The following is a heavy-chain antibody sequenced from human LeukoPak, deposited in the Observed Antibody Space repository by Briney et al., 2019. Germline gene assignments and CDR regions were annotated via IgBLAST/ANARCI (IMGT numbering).Heavy chain of an antibody. D-gene: IGHD4-23*01. Sequence: PGGSLRLSCAASGFSFNDYDMHWVRRGKGKGLDWVSYISGSSGTIHYADSVRGRFTISRDNVKKSLYLYMNNMRAEDTAVSYCVGFGAYGGLWGQGTVVTVSP. CDR1: GFSFNDYD. J-gene: IGHJ4*02. CDR2: ISGSSGTI. V-gene: IGHV3-48*01. CDR3: VGFGAYGGL.